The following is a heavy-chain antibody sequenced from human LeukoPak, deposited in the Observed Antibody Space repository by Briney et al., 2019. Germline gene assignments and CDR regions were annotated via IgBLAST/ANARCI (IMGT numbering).Heavy chain of an antibody. CDR3: AKDAIGQYRPYYFDS. D-gene: IGHD3-16*02. CDR1: GFTLPGHT. V-gene: IGHV3-23*01. J-gene: IGHJ4*02. CDR2: ISGSGGST. Sequence: GGFLRLSCAASGFTLPGHTMTWVRQAPGKGLEWVSSISGSGGSTYYAGSVQGRFTISRDNFKNTLYLQMDSLRAEDAAVYFCAKDAIGQYRPYYFDSWGQGTLVTVSS.